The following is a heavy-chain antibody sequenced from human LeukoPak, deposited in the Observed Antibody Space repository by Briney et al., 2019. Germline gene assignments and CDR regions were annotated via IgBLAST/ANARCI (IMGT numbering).Heavy chain of an antibody. J-gene: IGHJ5*02. D-gene: IGHD2-2*01. CDR2: ISDSGGST. V-gene: IGHV3-23*01. CDR3: ARDRDCSSTSCYSWFDP. Sequence: GGSLRLSCAASGFTFSSYAMSWVRQAPGKGLEWVSAISDSGGSTYYADSVKGRFTISRDNSKNTLYLQMNSLRAEDTAVYYCARDRDCSSTSCYSWFDPWGQGTLVTVSS. CDR1: GFTFSSYA.